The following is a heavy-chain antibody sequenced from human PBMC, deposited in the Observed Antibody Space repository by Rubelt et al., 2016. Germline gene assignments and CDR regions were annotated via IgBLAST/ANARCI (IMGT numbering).Heavy chain of an antibody. J-gene: IGHJ3*02. D-gene: IGHD6-13*01. Sequence: EVQLVESGGGLVQPGGSLRLSCAASGFTFSSYAMSWVRLAPGRGLEWVSAISNSGGSTFYADSVKGRFPISRNNSKNTLYLQRNSLVVEDTAVYYWAKALWQQLVRTPLDIWGQGTMVTVSS. V-gene: IGHV3-23*04. CDR1: GFTFSSYA. CDR2: ISNSGGST. CDR3: AKALWQQLVRTPLDI.